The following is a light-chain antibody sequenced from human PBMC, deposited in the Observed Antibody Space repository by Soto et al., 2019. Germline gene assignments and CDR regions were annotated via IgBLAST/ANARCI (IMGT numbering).Light chain of an antibody. CDR2: GNS. Sequence: QCVRTQPASVSGAPGQMVTLSCTGSSSNIGAGYDVHWYQQLPGTAPKLLIYGNSNRPSGVPDRFSGSKSGTSASLAITGLQAEDEADYYCQSYDSSLSGSYVFGTGTKVIVL. V-gene: IGLV1-40*01. CDR1: SSNIGAGYD. J-gene: IGLJ1*01. CDR3: QSYDSSLSGSYV.